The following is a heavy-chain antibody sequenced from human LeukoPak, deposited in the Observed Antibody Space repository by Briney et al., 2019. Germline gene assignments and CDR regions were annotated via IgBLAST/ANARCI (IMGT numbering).Heavy chain of an antibody. D-gene: IGHD1-1*01. CDR3: AREAQQLVTIYFDY. V-gene: IGHV1-69*01. J-gene: IGHJ4*02. CDR2: IIPIFGTA. Sequence: ASVKVSCKASGGTFSSYAISWVRQAPGQGLEWMGGIIPIFGTANYAQKFQGRVTITADESTSTAYMELSSLRSEDTAVYYCAREAQQLVTIYFDYWGQGTLVTVSS. CDR1: GGTFSSYA.